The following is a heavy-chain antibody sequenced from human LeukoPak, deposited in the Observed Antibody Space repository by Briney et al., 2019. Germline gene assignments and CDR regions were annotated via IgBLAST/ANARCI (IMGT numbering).Heavy chain of an antibody. CDR1: GYTFTSYD. D-gene: IGHD6-19*01. CDR2: LNPNSGNT. Sequence: GASVKVTCKASGYTFTSYDINWVRQATGQGLEWMGWLNPNSGNTGYAQKFQGRVTMTRNTSISTAYMELSSLRSEGTAVYYCARGGYSSGWYKFDFDYWGQGTLVTVSS. CDR3: ARGGYSSGWYKFDFDY. J-gene: IGHJ4*02. V-gene: IGHV1-8*01.